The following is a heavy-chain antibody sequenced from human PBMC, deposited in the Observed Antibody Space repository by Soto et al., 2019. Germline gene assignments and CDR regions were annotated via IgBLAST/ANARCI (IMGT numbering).Heavy chain of an antibody. CDR1: GFTFSSYA. CDR2: ISYDGSNK. Sequence: GGSLRLSCAASGFTFSSYAMHWVRQAPGKGLEWVAVISYDGSNKYYADSVKGRFTISRDNSKNTLYLQMNSLRAEDTAVYYCARGNRAAAGPTRYYFDYWGQGTLVTVSS. V-gene: IGHV3-30-3*01. CDR3: ARGNRAAAGPTRYYFDY. J-gene: IGHJ4*02. D-gene: IGHD6-13*01.